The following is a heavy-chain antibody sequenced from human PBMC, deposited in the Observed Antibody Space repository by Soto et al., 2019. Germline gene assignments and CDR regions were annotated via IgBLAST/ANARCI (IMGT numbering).Heavy chain of an antibody. CDR1: VYTFTSYG. V-gene: IGHV1-18*04. J-gene: IGHJ4*02. Sequence: QVQLVQSGAEVKKPGASVKVSCKAPVYTFTSYGISWVRQAPGQGLVWMGWISAYNGNTNYAQKLQGRVTMTTDTTTSTAYMELRSLRSDGTAVYYCATDRSGYYDRPSFDYWGQGTLVAVSS. CDR3: ATDRSGYYDRPSFDY. CDR2: ISAYNGNT. D-gene: IGHD3-22*01.